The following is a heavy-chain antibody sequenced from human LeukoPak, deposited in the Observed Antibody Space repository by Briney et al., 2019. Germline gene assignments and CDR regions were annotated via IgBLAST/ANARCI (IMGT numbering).Heavy chain of an antibody. CDR1: EFTFGDYA. CDR3: TRVHRWFGELLTYYFDY. V-gene: IGHV3-49*04. J-gene: IGHJ4*02. D-gene: IGHD3-10*01. Sequence: GRSLRLSCTASEFTFGDYAMSWVRQAPGKGLEWVGFIRSKAYGGTTEYAASVKGRFTISRDDSKSIAYLQMNSLKTEDTAVYYCTRVHRWFGELLTYYFDYWGQGTLVTVSS. CDR2: IRSKAYGGTT.